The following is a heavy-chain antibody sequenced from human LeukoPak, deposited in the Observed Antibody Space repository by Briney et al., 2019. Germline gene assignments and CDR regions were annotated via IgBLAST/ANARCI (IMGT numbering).Heavy chain of an antibody. D-gene: IGHD5-12*01. V-gene: IGHV4-61*08. J-gene: IGHJ4*02. CDR1: GGSISSGGYY. CDR3: ARRGGGYDSLFDY. CDR2: IYYSGST. Sequence: SETLSLTCTVSGGSISSGGYYWSWIRQHPGKGLEWIGYIYYSGSTNYNPSLKSRVTISVDTSKNQFSLKLSSVTAADTAVYYCARRGGGYDSLFDYWGQGTLVTVSS.